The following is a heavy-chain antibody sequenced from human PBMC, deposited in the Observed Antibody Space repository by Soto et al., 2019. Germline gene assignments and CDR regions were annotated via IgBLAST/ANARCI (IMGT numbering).Heavy chain of an antibody. CDR3: ARESSLMRYDFWSGYSYGMDV. D-gene: IGHD3-3*01. Sequence: GGSLRLSCAASGFTFRDYYMSWIRQAPGKGLEWVSYISSSGSTIYYADSVKGRFTISRDNAKNSLYLQMNSLRAEDTAVYYCARESSLMRYDFWSGYSYGMDVWGQGTTVTVSS. J-gene: IGHJ6*02. V-gene: IGHV3-11*01. CDR1: GFTFRDYY. CDR2: ISSSGSTI.